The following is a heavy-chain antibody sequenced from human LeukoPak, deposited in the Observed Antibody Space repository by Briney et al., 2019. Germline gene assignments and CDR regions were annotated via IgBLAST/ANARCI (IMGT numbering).Heavy chain of an antibody. Sequence: GGSLRLSCAASGFTFSRYWMSWVRQAPGKGLEWVSIIYSGGYAYYADSVKGRFTISRDNSKNTLYLQMNSLRAEDTAVYYCARNRGYYYYYMDVWAKGTTVTVSS. V-gene: IGHV3-53*01. CDR1: GFTFSRYW. J-gene: IGHJ6*03. CDR3: ARNRGYYYYYMDV. CDR2: IYSGGYA.